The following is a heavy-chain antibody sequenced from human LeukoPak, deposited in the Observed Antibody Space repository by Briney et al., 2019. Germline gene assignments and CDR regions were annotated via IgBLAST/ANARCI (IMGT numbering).Heavy chain of an antibody. CDR2: INTNTGNP. CDR3: ARDIGTTGWYGEDVDAFDI. J-gene: IGHJ3*02. V-gene: IGHV7-4-1*02. Sequence: GASVKVSCKASGYTFTSYAMNWVRQAPGQGLEWMGWINTNTGNPTYAQGFTGRFVFSLDTSVSTAYLQISSLKAEDTAVYYCARDIGTTGWYGEDVDAFDIWGRGTMVTVSS. CDR1: GYTFTSYA. D-gene: IGHD1-1*01.